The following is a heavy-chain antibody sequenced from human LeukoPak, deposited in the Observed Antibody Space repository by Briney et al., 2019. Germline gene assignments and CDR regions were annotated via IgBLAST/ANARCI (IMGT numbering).Heavy chain of an antibody. CDR2: IYYSGVT. CDR3: ARGRGYFDPFDP. J-gene: IGHJ5*02. CDR1: GFTFSTYA. V-gene: IGHV4-59*01. Sequence: GSLRLSCAASGFTFSTYAMSWIRKPPGKGLEWIGYIYYSGVTNYNPSLTSRVSISVDMSKNQFSLKLTSVTAADTAVYYCARGRGYFDPFDPWGQGTLVTVSS. D-gene: IGHD3-9*01.